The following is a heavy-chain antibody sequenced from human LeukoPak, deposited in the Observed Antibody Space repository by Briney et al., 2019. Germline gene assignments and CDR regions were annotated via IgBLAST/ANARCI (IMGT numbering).Heavy chain of an antibody. CDR2: INPNSGGT. V-gene: IGHV1-2*02. CDR3: AREHNSPRELDP. D-gene: IGHD1-1*01. Sequence: ASVKVSCKASGYTFTGYYMHWVRQAPGQGLEWMGWINPNSGGTNYAQKFQGRVTITRDTSISTAYMELSRLRSDDTAVYYCAREHNSPRELDPWGQGTLVTVSS. J-gene: IGHJ5*02. CDR1: GYTFTGYY.